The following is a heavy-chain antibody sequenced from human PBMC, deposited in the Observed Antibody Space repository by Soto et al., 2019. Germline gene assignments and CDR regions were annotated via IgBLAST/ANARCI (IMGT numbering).Heavy chain of an antibody. V-gene: IGHV3-72*01. D-gene: IGHD6-19*01. CDR1: GFTFSDHY. J-gene: IGHJ3*02. CDR3: ASDIAVAGHDAFDI. CDR2: IRNKANSYTT. Sequence: GGSLRLSCAASGFTFSDHYMDWVRQAPGKGLEWVGRIRNKANSYTTEYAASVKGRFTILRDDSKNSLYLQMNSLKTEDTAVYYCASDIAVAGHDAFDIWGQGTMVTVSS.